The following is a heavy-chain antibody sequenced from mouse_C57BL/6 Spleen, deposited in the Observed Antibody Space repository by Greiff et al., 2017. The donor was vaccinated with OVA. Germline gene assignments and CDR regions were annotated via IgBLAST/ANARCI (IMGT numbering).Heavy chain of an antibody. V-gene: IGHV1-76*01. D-gene: IGHD2-4*01. CDR1: GYTFTDYY. CDR2: IYPGSGNT. J-gene: IGHJ4*01. Sequence: VQLVESGAELVRPGASVKLSCKASGYTFTDYYINWVKQRPGQGLEWIARIYPGSGNTYYNEKFKGKATLTAEKSSSTAYMQLSSLTSEDSAVYFCARGYYDYDNGKNAMDYWGQGTSVTVSS. CDR3: ARGYYDYDNGKNAMDY.